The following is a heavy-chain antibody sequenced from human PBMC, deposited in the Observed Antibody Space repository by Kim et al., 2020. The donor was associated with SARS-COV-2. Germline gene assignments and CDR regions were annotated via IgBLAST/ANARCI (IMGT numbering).Heavy chain of an antibody. J-gene: IGHJ4*01. CDR2: IYSGGST. D-gene: IGHD1-26*01. Sequence: GGSLRLSCAASGFTVSSNYMSWVRQAPGKGLEWVSVIYSGGSTYYADSVKGRFTISRDHSKNTLYLQMNSLRAENTAVYYCARDHIVGATLFDYWGHGTL. V-gene: IGHV3-66*01. CDR1: GFTVSSNY. CDR3: ARDHIVGATLFDY.